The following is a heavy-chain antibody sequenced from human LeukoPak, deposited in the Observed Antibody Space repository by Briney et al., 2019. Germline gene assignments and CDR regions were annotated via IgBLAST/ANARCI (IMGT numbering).Heavy chain of an antibody. CDR3: SRESGPYCPFGH. D-gene: IGHD1-26*01. V-gene: IGHV4-59*12. Sequence: PSETLSLTCTVSGGSISSYYWSWIRQPPGKGLEWIGYIYYSGSTNYNPSLESRVTISVDTSKNQFSLKLSSVTAADTAVYYCSRESGPYCPFGHWGQGTLVAVTS. CDR1: GGSISSYY. J-gene: IGHJ5*02. CDR2: IYYSGST.